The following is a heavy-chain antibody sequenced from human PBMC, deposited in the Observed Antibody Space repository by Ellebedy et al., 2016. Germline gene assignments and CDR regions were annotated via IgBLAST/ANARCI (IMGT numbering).Heavy chain of an antibody. Sequence: SETLSLTCTVSGGSISSGDYYWSWIRQPPGKGLEWIGYIYYSGSTYYNPSLKSRVTISVGMSKNQFSLKLSSVTAADTAVYYCARGKRGMYYDILTAFDYWGQGTLVTVSS. D-gene: IGHD3-9*01. CDR1: GGSISSGDYY. CDR3: ARGKRGMYYDILTAFDY. V-gene: IGHV4-30-4*01. J-gene: IGHJ4*02. CDR2: IYYSGST.